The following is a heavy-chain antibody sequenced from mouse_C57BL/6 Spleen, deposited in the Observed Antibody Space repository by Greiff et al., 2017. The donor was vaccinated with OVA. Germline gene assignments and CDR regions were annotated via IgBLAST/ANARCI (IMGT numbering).Heavy chain of an antibody. D-gene: IGHD3-3*01. Sequence: EVQLQQSGPVLVKPGASVKMSCKASGYTFTDYYMNWVKQSHGKSLEWIGVINPYNGGTSYNQKFKGKATLTVDKSSSTAYMELNSLTSEDSAVYYCARRGLGEYYAMDYWGQGTSVTVSS. CDR1: GYTFTDYY. J-gene: IGHJ4*01. CDR3: ARRGLGEYYAMDY. V-gene: IGHV1-19*01. CDR2: INPYNGGT.